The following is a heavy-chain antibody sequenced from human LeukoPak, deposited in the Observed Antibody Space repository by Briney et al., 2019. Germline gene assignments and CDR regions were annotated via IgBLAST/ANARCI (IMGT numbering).Heavy chain of an antibody. J-gene: IGHJ5*02. D-gene: IGHD6-13*01. CDR1: GFTFSGYS. CDR3: ARVVRAAAVNWFDP. V-gene: IGHV3-21*01. Sequence: GGSLRLSCAASGFTFSGYSMNWVRQAPGKGLEWVSSISSSSSYIYYADSVKGRFTISRDNAKNSLYLQMNSLRAEDTAVYYCARVVRAAAVNWFDPWGQGTLVTVSS. CDR2: ISSSSSYI.